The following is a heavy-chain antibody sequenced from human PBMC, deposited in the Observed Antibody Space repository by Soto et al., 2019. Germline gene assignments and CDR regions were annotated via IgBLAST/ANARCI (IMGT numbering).Heavy chain of an antibody. CDR2: IYYSGST. CDR3: ARRPYSSSGWFDP. V-gene: IGHV4-59*08. D-gene: IGHD6-13*01. Sequence: QVQLQESGPGLVKPSETLSLTCTVSGGSISSYYWSWIRQPPGKGLEWIGYIYYSGSTNYNPSLKIRVTISVDTSKNQSSLKLSSVTAADTAVYYCARRPYSSSGWFDPWGQGTLVTVSS. CDR1: GGSISSYY. J-gene: IGHJ5*02.